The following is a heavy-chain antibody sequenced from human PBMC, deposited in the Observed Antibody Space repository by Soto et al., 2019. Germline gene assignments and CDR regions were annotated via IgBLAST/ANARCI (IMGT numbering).Heavy chain of an antibody. CDR3: ARHPSDFWFDP. Sequence: QLQLQESGPGLVKPSETLSLTCSVSGGSISSSSYFWGWIRQPPGKGLEWIGSIYYSGSTYYNPSLKSRVPVSVDTSKDQFPLKLSSVTAADTAVYYCARHPSDFWFDPWGQGTLVTVSS. CDR2: IYYSGST. D-gene: IGHD2-21*02. V-gene: IGHV4-39*01. J-gene: IGHJ5*02. CDR1: GGSISSSSYF.